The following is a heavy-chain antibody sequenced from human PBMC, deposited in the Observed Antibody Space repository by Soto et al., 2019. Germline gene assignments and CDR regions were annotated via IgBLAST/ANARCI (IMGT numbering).Heavy chain of an antibody. CDR3: AGDKGYYYDGMDV. D-gene: IGHD3-22*01. CDR1: ADSISSYY. Sequence: SETLSLTCTVSADSISSYYWSWIRQPAGKGLEWIGRIYTSGNTQYNPSLWSRVTMSVDTSKNQLSLKLRSVTAADTAVYFCAGDKGYYYDGMDVWGQGTTVT. V-gene: IGHV4-4*07. J-gene: IGHJ6*02. CDR2: IYTSGNT.